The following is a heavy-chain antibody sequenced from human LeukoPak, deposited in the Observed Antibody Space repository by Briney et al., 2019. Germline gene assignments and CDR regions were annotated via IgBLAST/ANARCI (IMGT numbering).Heavy chain of an antibody. CDR1: GFTFSSYG. Sequence: GGFLRLSCAASGFTFSSYGMHWVRQAPGKGLECVAVIWYDGSNKYYAFSVKGRFTISRDNSKNTLYLQMNSLRAEDTAVYYCARPDVWGKGTTVTVSS. V-gene: IGHV3-33*01. CDR3: ARPDV. J-gene: IGHJ6*04. CDR2: IWYDGSNK.